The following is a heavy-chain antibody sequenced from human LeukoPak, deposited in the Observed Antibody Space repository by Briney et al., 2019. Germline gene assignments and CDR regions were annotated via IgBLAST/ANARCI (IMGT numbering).Heavy chain of an antibody. CDR2: INPNSGGT. V-gene: IGHV1-2*02. Sequence: ASVKVSCKASGYTFTGYYMHWVRQAPGQGLEWMGWINPNSGGTNYAQKFQGRVTMTRDTSISTAYMELSRLRSDDTAVYYCARHTGSLYDFWSGYIDYWGQGTLVTVSS. CDR3: ARHTGSLYDFWSGYIDY. CDR1: GYTFTGYY. D-gene: IGHD3-3*01. J-gene: IGHJ4*02.